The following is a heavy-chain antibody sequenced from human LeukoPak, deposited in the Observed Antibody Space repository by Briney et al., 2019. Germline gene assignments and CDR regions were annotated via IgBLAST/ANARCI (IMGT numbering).Heavy chain of an antibody. D-gene: IGHD3-3*01. Sequence: SETLSLTCTVSGGSINSNNYYWGWIRHPAGTGMEWIGSIYSSGSAYYNPSLKSRVTISVDTSKNQFSLRLSSVTAADTAVYYCQSRYLEWLLEYWGQGTLVTVSS. CDR1: GGSINSNNYY. CDR3: QSRYLEWLLEY. V-gene: IGHV4-39*01. CDR2: IYSSGSA. J-gene: IGHJ4*02.